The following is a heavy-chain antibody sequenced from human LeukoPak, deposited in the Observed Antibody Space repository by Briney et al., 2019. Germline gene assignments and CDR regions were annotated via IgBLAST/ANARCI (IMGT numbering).Heavy chain of an antibody. CDR3: ARDQRVTGRPDIDY. CDR1: GFTFSNYA. D-gene: IGHD6-6*01. Sequence: PGGSLRLSCGASGFTFSNYAMSWVRQAPGKGLEWVSGISGSGDSTYYADSVKGRFTISRDNAKNTLYLQMNNLRAEDTAMYYCARDQRVTGRPDIDYWGQGTLVIVSS. J-gene: IGHJ4*02. CDR2: ISGSGDST. V-gene: IGHV3-23*01.